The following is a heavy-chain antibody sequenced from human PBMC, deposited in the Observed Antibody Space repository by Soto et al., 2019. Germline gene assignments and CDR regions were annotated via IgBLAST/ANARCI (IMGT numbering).Heavy chain of an antibody. CDR2: ISKSGSA. D-gene: IGHD2-21*02. CDR1: GDSISSNQ. Sequence: QVQLQESGPGLVKPSETLSLTCTVSGDSISSNQWGWIRQPPGKGLEWIGYISKSGSANHNPSLKSRVTMSIDMAKNQFSLKLTSVTAADTAVYYCVRDLTVGGFFDPWGQGTLVSVSS. J-gene: IGHJ5*02. V-gene: IGHV4-59*01. CDR3: VRDLTVGGFFDP.